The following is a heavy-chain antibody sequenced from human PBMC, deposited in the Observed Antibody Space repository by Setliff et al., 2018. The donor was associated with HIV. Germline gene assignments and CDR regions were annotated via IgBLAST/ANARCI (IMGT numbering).Heavy chain of an antibody. V-gene: IGHV1-69*05. CDR1: GGTFSSYG. J-gene: IGHJ6*02. Sequence: SVKVSCKASGGTFSSYGISWVRQAPGQGLEWMGAIIPMFGTGFYAQKFQGRATITTDESRTTSYMELSSLRFEDTAVYFCARVAHSSSYHYYGMDVWGQGTTVTV. D-gene: IGHD6-19*01. CDR3: ARVAHSSSYHYYGMDV. CDR2: IIPMFGTG.